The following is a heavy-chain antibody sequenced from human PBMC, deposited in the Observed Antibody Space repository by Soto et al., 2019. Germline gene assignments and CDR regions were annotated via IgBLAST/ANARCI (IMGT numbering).Heavy chain of an antibody. Sequence: SETLSLTCTVSGGSISSYYWSWIRQPPGKGLEWIGYIYYSGSTNYNPSLKSRVTISVDTSKNQFSLKLSSVTAADTAVYYCARQSGLRTRYYYYYYMDVWGKGTTVTVSS. V-gene: IGHV4-59*08. CDR1: GGSISSYY. CDR2: IYYSGST. D-gene: IGHD4-17*01. J-gene: IGHJ6*03. CDR3: ARQSGLRTRYYYYYYMDV.